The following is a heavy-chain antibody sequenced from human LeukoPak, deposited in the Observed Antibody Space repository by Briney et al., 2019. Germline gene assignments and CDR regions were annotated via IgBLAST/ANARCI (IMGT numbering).Heavy chain of an antibody. CDR3: ARAGPERTTIADY. Sequence: PSETLSLTCTVSGGSISSGGYYWSWIRQHPGKGLEWIGYIYYSGSTYYNPSLKSRVTISVDTSKNQFSLKLSSVTAADTAVYYCARAGPERTTIADYWGQGTLVTVSS. D-gene: IGHD2/OR15-2a*01. CDR1: GGSISSGGYY. CDR2: IYYSGST. J-gene: IGHJ4*02. V-gene: IGHV4-31*03.